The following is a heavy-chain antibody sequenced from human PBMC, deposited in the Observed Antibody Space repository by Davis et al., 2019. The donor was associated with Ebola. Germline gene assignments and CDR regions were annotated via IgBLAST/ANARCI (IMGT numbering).Heavy chain of an antibody. CDR2: ISAYNGNT. D-gene: IGHD2-2*01. Sequence: ASVKVSCKASGYTFTSYGISWVRQAPGQGLEWMGWISAYNGNTNYAQKLQGRVTITRDTSASTAYMELSSLRSEDTAVYYCARSGVPAAEFDYWGQGTLVTVSS. CDR1: GYTFTSYG. J-gene: IGHJ4*02. V-gene: IGHV1-18*01. CDR3: ARSGVPAAEFDY.